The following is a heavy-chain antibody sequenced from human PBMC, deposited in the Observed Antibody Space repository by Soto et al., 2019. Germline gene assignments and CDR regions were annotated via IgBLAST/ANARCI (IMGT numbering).Heavy chain of an antibody. D-gene: IGHD5-12*01. CDR1: GGSISSYY. Sequence: SETLSLTCTVSGGSISSYYWSWIRQPPGKGLEWIGYIYYSGSTNYNPSLKSRVTISVDTSKNQFSLKLSSVTAADTAVYYCARVVGVATYAFDIWGQGTMVTVSS. V-gene: IGHV4-59*01. J-gene: IGHJ3*02. CDR2: IYYSGST. CDR3: ARVVGVATYAFDI.